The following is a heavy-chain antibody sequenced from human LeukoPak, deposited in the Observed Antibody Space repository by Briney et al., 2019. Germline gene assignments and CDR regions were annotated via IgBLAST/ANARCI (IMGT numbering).Heavy chain of an antibody. CDR3: ARDSITGTTDY. CDR2: INPNSGGT. J-gene: IGHJ4*02. V-gene: IGHV1-2*06. CDR1: GGTFSSYA. Sequence: ASVKVSCKASGGTFSSYAISWVRQAPGQGLEWMGRINPNSGGTNYAQKFQGRVTMTRDTSISTAYMELSRLRSDDTAVYYCARDSITGTTDYWGQGTLVTVSS. D-gene: IGHD1-7*01.